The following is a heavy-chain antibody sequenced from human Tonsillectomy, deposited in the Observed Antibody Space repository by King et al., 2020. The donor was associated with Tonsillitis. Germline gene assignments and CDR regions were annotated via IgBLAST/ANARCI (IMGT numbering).Heavy chain of an antibody. J-gene: IGHJ6*02. CDR2: IYHSGRT. Sequence: QLQESSPGLVKPSGTLSLTCAVSGGSISSNNWWSWVRQPPGKGLEWIGEIYHSGRTNYNPSLRSRVTISVDKSKNQFSLNLSSVTAADTAVYYCARDSSGSRRSSYGLDVWGQGTTVTVSS. CDR3: ARDSSGSRRSSYGLDV. V-gene: IGHV4-4*02. CDR1: GGSISSNNW. D-gene: IGHD5-12*01.